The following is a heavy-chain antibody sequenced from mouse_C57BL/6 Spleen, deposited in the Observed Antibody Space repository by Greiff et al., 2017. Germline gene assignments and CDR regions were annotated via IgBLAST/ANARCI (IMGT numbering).Heavy chain of an antibody. CDR3: ARNWGMITPDWYFDV. V-gene: IGHV2-2*01. D-gene: IGHD2-4*01. Sequence: VHLVESGPGLVQPSQSLSITCSVSGFSLTSYGVHWVRQSPGKGLEWLGVIWSGGSTDYNAAFISRLSISKDNSKSQVFFKMNSLQADDTAIYYCARNWGMITPDWYFDVWGTGTTVTVSS. CDR2: IWSGGST. CDR1: GFSLTSYG. J-gene: IGHJ1*03.